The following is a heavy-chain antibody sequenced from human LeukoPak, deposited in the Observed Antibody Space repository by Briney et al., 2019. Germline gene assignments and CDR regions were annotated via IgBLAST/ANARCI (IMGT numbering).Heavy chain of an antibody. CDR2: IYTSGST. Sequence: SETLSLTCTVSGGSISSYYWSWIRQPAGKGLEWIGRIYTSGSTNYNPSLKSRVTMSVDTSKNQFSLKLSSVTAADTAVYYCARGARGCSSTSCYRSVAYYYMDVWGKGTTVTVSS. J-gene: IGHJ6*03. V-gene: IGHV4-4*07. CDR3: ARGARGCSSTSCYRSVAYYYMDV. D-gene: IGHD2-2*01. CDR1: GGSISSYY.